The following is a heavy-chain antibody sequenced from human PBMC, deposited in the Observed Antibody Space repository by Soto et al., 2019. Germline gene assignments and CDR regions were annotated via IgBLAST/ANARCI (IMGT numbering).Heavy chain of an antibody. CDR1: GGTLSSYA. CDR3: ARDFFGGRPGILE. CDR2: IIPIFGTA. V-gene: IGHV1-69*13. Sequence: GASVKVSCKASGGTLSSYAIGWVRQAPGQGLEWMGGIIPIFGTANYAQKFQGRVTITADESTSTAYMELSSLRSEDTAVYYCARDFFGGRPGILEWGQGTLVTVS. D-gene: IGHD1-26*01. J-gene: IGHJ4*02.